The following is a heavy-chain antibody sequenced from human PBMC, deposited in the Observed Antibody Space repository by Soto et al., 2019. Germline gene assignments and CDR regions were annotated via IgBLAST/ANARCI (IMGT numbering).Heavy chain of an antibody. CDR2: VSYSGGT. J-gene: IGHJ4*02. Sequence: SETLSLTCPVSGCSISRYYWSWIRLPPGKGLEWIGYVSYSGGTNYNPSLKGRITISLDTSKTQFSLKLSSATAADTALYFCASVEASAGNLAPYYFDSWGQGTLVIVSS. CDR3: ASVEASAGNLAPYYFDS. D-gene: IGHD5-12*01. V-gene: IGHV4-59*01. CDR1: GCSISRYY.